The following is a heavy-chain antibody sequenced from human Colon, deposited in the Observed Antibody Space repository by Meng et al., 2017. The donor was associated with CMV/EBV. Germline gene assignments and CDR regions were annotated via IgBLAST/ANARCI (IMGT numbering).Heavy chain of an antibody. CDR2: IKQDGSEN. V-gene: IGHV3-7*01. D-gene: IGHD5-18*01. CDR1: GFTFSTYW. J-gene: IGHJ4*02. Sequence: GGSLRLSCAASGFTFSTYWMSWVRQAPGKGLEWVANIKQDGSENYYVDSVKGRFTISRDNAKNSLYLQMNSLRAEDTALYYYARDTAGDYWGQGTLVTVSS. CDR3: ARDTAGDY.